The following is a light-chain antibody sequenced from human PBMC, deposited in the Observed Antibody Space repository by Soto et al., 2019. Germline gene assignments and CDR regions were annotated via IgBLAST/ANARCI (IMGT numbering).Light chain of an antibody. V-gene: IGKV3-11*01. J-gene: IGKJ1*01. CDR1: QSVSSY. CDR2: DAS. Sequence: EVVLTQAPVTLSLSPGEIATLSCRASQSVSSYLAWYQQNPGQAPRLLIYDASNRATGIPARFSGSGSGTDFTLTISSLEPEDFAVYYCQQRSNWPGTFGQGTKVAI. CDR3: QQRSNWPGT.